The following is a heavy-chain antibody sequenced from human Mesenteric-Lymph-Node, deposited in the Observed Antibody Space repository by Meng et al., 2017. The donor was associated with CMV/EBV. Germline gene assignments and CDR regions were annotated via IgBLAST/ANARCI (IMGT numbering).Heavy chain of an antibody. CDR2: NNPNDGGT. CDR1: GYTFTGYY. J-gene: IGHJ4*02. Sequence: VSCKASGYTFTGYYIRWVRQAPGEGLEWVRWNNPNDGGTNYAQKFQGRVTMTRDTSISTAYMELSRLRSDDTAVYYCAPTMEYYFDYWGQGTLVTVSS. V-gene: IGHV1-2*02. CDR3: APTMEYYFDY. D-gene: IGHD3-10*01.